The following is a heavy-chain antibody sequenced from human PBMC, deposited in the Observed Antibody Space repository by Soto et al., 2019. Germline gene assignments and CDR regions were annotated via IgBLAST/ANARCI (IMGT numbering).Heavy chain of an antibody. Sequence: PSETLSLTCTVSGGSISTYYWSWIRQPPGKGLEWIGYIYYNGNTNYNPSLKSRVTISVDTSKSQFSLKLSSVTAADTAVYYCARYRLEPYYYGMDVWGQGTTVTVSS. J-gene: IGHJ6*02. CDR3: ARYRLEPYYYGMDV. CDR1: GGSISTYY. CDR2: IYYNGNT. V-gene: IGHV4-59*01.